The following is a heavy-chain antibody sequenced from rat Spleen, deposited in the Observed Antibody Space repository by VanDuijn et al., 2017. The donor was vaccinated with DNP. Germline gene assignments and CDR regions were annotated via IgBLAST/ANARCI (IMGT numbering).Heavy chain of an antibody. CDR1: GHSITSNY. J-gene: IGHJ2*01. D-gene: IGHD1-11*01. V-gene: IGHV3-1*01. CDR2: ISYSGST. CDR3: ARWAGGYENYFDY. Sequence: EVQLQESGPGLVKPSQSLSLTCSVTGHSITSNYWGWIRKFPGNKMEYIGHISYSGSTSYNPSLKSRITITRDTSKNQFFLQLNSVTTEDTATYYCARWAGGYENYFDYWGQGVMVTVSS.